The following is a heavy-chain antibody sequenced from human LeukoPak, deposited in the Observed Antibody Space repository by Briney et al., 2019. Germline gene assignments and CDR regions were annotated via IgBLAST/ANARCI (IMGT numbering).Heavy chain of an antibody. CDR2: IRYDGSNK. V-gene: IGHV3-30*02. J-gene: IGHJ4*02. CDR3: AKDMLFWIGYCSSTSCLGFDY. CDR1: GFTFSSYG. Sequence: GGSLRLSCAASGFTFSSYGMHWVRQAPGKGLEWVAFIRYDGSNKYYADSVKGRFTISRDNSKNTLYLQMNSLRAEDTAVYYCAKDMLFWIGYCSSTSCLGFDYWGQGTLVTVSS. D-gene: IGHD2-2*01.